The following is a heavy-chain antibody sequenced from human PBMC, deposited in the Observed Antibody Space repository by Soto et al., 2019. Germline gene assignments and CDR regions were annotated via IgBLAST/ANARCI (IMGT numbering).Heavy chain of an antibody. CDR1: GDSISNYY. D-gene: IGHD6-19*01. Sequence: QVQLQESGPGLVKPSETISLTCTDYGDSISNYYWTWIRQPPGKGLEWIGCFYNSGNTNYNPSLKSRVTISVDTSNNQFSLRVNSVTAADTAVYYCASTKKWLAFDYWGQGALVTVSS. J-gene: IGHJ4*02. CDR3: ASTKKWLAFDY. CDR2: FYNSGNT. V-gene: IGHV4-59*01.